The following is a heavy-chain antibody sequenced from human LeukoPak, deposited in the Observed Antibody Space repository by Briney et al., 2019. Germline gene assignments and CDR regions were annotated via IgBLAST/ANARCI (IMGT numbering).Heavy chain of an antibody. CDR2: ISGDESST. J-gene: IGHJ4*02. CDR3: ARALQLWSPFDY. V-gene: IGHV3-74*01. Sequence: GGSLRLSCAASGFTFSSYWMHWVRQAPGKGLVWVSRISGDESSTSYADSVKGRFTISRDNAKNTLFLQMNSLRAEDTAVYYCARALQLWSPFDYWGQGTLVTVSS. D-gene: IGHD5-18*01. CDR1: GFTFSSYW.